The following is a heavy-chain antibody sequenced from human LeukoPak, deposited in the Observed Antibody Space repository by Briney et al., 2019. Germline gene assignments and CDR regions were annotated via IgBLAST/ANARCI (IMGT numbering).Heavy chain of an antibody. Sequence: SETLSLTCTVSGGSISSYYWSWIRQPPGKGLEWIGYIYYSGSTNYNPSPKGRVTISVDTSKNQFSLKLSSVTAADTAVYYCARVYYSSSYDYWYFDLWGRGTLVTVSS. CDR3: ARVYYSSSYDYWYFDL. J-gene: IGHJ2*01. V-gene: IGHV4-59*12. D-gene: IGHD6-13*01. CDR2: IYYSGST. CDR1: GGSISSYY.